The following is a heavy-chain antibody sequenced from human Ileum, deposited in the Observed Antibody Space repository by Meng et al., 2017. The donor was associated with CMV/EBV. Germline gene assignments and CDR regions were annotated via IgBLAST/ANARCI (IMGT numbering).Heavy chain of an antibody. CDR3: AKDISSRGYSAGDF. CDR2: ISWDGGTT. Sequence: GESLKISCAASGFTFDDYTMHWVRQAPGKGLEWVSLISWDGGTTYYADSAKGRFTISRDNSKNSLYLQMNSLTTEDTALYYCAKDISSRGYSAGDFWGQGTLVTVSS. CDR1: GFTFDDYT. V-gene: IGHV3-43*01. D-gene: IGHD5-12*01. J-gene: IGHJ4*02.